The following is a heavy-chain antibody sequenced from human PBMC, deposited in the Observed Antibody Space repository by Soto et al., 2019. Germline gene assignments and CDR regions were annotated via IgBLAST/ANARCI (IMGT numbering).Heavy chain of an antibody. D-gene: IGHD2-8*02. J-gene: IGHJ4*02. Sequence: QVQLQQWGAGLLKPSETLSLTCAVYGGSFSGYYWTWIRQPPGTGLEWIGEINHSGSTNYNPSLKSRVTISVDTSQNQFSLKLPSVTAADTAVYYCARDKITGLFDYWGQGTLVTVSS. CDR2: INHSGST. CDR1: GGSFSGYY. CDR3: ARDKITGLFDY. V-gene: IGHV4-34*01.